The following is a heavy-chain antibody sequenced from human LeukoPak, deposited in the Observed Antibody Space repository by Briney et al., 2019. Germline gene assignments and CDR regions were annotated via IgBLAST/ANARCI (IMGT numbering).Heavy chain of an antibody. CDR1: GGSISSSTYY. V-gene: IGHV4-39*01. CDR2: IYYSGIA. Sequence: PSETLSLTCTVSGGSISSSTYYWGWIRQPPGKGLEWIGSIYYSGIAYYNSSFKSRATISVDTSKNQFSLNLNSVTAADTAIYYCARHTQYTFGWIDSWGQGTLVTVSS. D-gene: IGHD5-18*01. CDR3: ARHTQYTFGWIDS. J-gene: IGHJ4*02.